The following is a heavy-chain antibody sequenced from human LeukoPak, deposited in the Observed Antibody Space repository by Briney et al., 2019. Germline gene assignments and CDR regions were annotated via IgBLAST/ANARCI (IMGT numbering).Heavy chain of an antibody. J-gene: IGHJ4*02. V-gene: IGHV3-23*01. Sequence: GGSLRLSCAASGFTFSSYAMSCVRQAPGKGLEWVSAISGSGGSTYYADSVKGRFTISRDNSKNTLYLQMNSLRAEDTAVYYCAKDLYYYDSSGYYYERPFDYWGQGTLVTVSS. CDR3: AKDLYYYDSSGYYYERPFDY. CDR1: GFTFSSYA. D-gene: IGHD3-22*01. CDR2: ISGSGGST.